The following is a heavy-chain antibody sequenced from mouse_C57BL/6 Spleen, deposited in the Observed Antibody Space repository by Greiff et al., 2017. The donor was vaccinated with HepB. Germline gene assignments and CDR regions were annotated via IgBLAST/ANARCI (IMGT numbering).Heavy chain of an antibody. J-gene: IGHJ2*01. CDR3: ALYYYGSSYYFDY. Sequence: VQLQQSGPELVKPGASVKISCKASGYAFSSSWMNWVKQRPGKGLEWIGRIYPGDGDTNYNGKFKGKATLTADKSSSTAYMQLSSLTSEYSAVYFCALYYYGSSYYFDYWGQGTTLTVSS. D-gene: IGHD1-1*01. CDR2: IYPGDGDT. V-gene: IGHV1-82*01. CDR1: GYAFSSSW.